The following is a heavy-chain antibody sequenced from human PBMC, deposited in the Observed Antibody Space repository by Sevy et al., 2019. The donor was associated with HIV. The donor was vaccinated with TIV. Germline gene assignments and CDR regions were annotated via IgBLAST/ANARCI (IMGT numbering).Heavy chain of an antibody. Sequence: GGSLRLSCAASGFTFTRYWMTWVRQAPGKGLQWLGNINEDGTEKYYRDSVRGRFTISRDNAKKSLHLQMNSLRVDDTRVYYCARDVAAGDFWGQGTLVTVSS. J-gene: IGHJ4*02. CDR2: INEDGTEK. CDR3: ARDVAAGDF. CDR1: GFTFTRYW. D-gene: IGHD2-21*01. V-gene: IGHV3-7*01.